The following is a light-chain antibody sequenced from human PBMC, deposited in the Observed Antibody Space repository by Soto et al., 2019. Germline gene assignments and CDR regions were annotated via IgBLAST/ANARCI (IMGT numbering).Light chain of an antibody. CDR1: QGISSY. CDR2: AAS. Sequence: IQLTQSPSSLSASVGDRVTITCRASQGISSYLAWYQQKPGKAPKLLIYAASTLQSGVPSTFSGSGSGTDFTLTISSLQPEDFATYYCQQLNSYPWTFGQGTKVDI. J-gene: IGKJ1*01. V-gene: IGKV1-9*01. CDR3: QQLNSYPWT.